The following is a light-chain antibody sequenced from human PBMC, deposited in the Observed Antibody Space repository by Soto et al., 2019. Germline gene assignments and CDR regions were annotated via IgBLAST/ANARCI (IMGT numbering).Light chain of an antibody. J-gene: IGKJ5*01. V-gene: IGKV3-15*01. Sequence: ILMTHSPATLSVSPGEIAALACRASQSLRSKLAWYQQKPGQAPRLLIYGASTRATGIPARFSGSGSGTEFTLTITSLQPEDFATYYCQQLNSFPITFGQGTRLEIK. CDR3: QQLNSFPIT. CDR1: QSLRSK. CDR2: GAS.